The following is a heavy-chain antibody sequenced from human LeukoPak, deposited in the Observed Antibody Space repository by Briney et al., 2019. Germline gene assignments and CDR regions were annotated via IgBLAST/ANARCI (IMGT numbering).Heavy chain of an antibody. V-gene: IGHV4-61*02. D-gene: IGHD3-16*01. Sequence: SETLSLTCTVSGGSTSSGSYYWSWIRQPAGKGLEWIGRIYTSGSTNYNPSLKSRVTISVDTSKNQFSLKLSSVTAADTAVYYCARGGDWFDPWGQGTLVTVSS. CDR3: ARGGDWFDP. CDR1: GGSTSSGSYY. J-gene: IGHJ5*02. CDR2: IYTSGST.